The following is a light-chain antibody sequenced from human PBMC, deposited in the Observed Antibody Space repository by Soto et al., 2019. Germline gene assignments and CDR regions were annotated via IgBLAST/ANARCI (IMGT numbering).Light chain of an antibody. CDR2: DDN. Sequence: SLFTQPPSVSAAPGQKVTISWSGSSSNIGGDCVSWYPQLPGTAPKLLIYDDNKRPSGITDRFSGSKSGTSDTLGITGFQTGDEADYYCGSWDSSLSAYVFGTGTKVTVL. CDR3: GSWDSSLSAYV. CDR1: SSNIGGDC. V-gene: IGLV1-51*01. J-gene: IGLJ1*01.